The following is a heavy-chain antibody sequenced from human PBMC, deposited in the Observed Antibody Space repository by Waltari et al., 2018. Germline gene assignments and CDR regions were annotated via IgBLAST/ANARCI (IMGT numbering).Heavy chain of an antibody. CDR3: ARLKAVVVVAALDY. CDR1: GYSFTSYW. J-gene: IGHJ4*02. CDR2: ISPCGSET. Sequence: EVQLVQSGAEVKKPGESLKISCKGSGYSFTSYWIGWVRQMPGKGLEWMGMISPCGSETRYSPAFQGQVTISADKSISTAYLQWSSLKASDTAMYYCARLKAVVVVAALDYWGQGTLVTVSS. V-gene: IGHV5-51*03. D-gene: IGHD2-15*01.